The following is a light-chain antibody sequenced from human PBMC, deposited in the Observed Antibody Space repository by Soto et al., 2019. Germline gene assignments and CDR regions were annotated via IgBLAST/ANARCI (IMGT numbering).Light chain of an antibody. CDR3: KSSTTTTYYA. CDR1: SSDVGGFDH. CDR2: DVS. Sequence: QPVLTQPASVSGSPGQSITISCTGASSDVGGFDHVSWYQQHPGKVPRLLIYDVSSRPSGVSDRFSGSKSGNTASLTISGIQDEFVDDHPRKSSTTTTYYAFGTGTKGRVL. V-gene: IGLV2-14*03. J-gene: IGLJ1*01.